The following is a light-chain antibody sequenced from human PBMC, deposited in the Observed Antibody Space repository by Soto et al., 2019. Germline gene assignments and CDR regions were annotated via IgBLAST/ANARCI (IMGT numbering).Light chain of an antibody. CDR2: KAS. V-gene: IGKV1-5*03. CDR1: QTISSW. Sequence: IQMTQSPATLSGSVGDSVTITCRASQTISSWLALYQPKPGKAPKLLIYKASTLKSGVPSRLSGSGSGTELNLTLSSLQPDALATDYCQHYNSYSEAFGQGTKV. J-gene: IGKJ1*01. CDR3: QHYNSYSEA.